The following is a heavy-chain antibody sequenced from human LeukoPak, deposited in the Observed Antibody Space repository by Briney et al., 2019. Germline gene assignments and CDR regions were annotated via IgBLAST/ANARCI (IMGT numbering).Heavy chain of an antibody. CDR3: ARGRDSSSWLAD. CDR1: GGSISSYY. Sequence: PSETLSLTCTVSGGSISSYYWSWIRQPPGKGLEWIGYIYYSGSTNYNPSLKSRVTISVDTSKNQFSLKLSSVTAADTAVYYCARGRDSSSWLADWGQGTLVTVSS. CDR2: IYYSGST. D-gene: IGHD6-13*01. V-gene: IGHV4-59*08. J-gene: IGHJ4*02.